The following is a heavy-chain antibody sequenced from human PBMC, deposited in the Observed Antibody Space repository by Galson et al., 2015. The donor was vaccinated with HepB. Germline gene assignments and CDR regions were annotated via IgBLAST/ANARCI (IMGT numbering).Heavy chain of an antibody. D-gene: IGHD6-13*01. CDR1: GYTFTGSY. Sequence: SVKVSCKASGYTFTGSYIHWVRQAPGQGLEWMGRINPNTGGTKYAQKFQGRVTMTRDTSISTAYMELSRLTSEDTVVYYCAREGSSNDFDYWGQGTLVTVSS. V-gene: IGHV1-2*05. J-gene: IGHJ4*02. CDR3: AREGSSNDFDY. CDR2: INPNTGGT.